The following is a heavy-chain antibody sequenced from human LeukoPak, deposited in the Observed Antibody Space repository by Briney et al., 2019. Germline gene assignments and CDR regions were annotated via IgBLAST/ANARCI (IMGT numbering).Heavy chain of an antibody. Sequence: PSETLSLTCTVSGGSITTYYWNWIRQPPGKGLEWIGSISYSGSTDYNYSLKSRVTISSDTSKNHISLKLTSVTAADTAVYYCARDRRDGYNFRWFDPWGQGTLVTVSS. V-gene: IGHV4-59*01. CDR2: ISYSGST. J-gene: IGHJ5*02. D-gene: IGHD5-24*01. CDR3: ARDRRDGYNFRWFDP. CDR1: GGSITTYY.